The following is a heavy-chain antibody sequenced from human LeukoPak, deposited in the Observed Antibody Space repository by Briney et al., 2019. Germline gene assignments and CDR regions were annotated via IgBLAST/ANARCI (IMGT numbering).Heavy chain of an antibody. V-gene: IGHV3-23*01. Sequence: AGGSLRLSCAASGFTFSSYDMSWVRQAPGKGLEWVSVISGSGGSTYYADSVKGRFTISRDNSKNTLYLQMNSLRAEDAAVYYCAKDYAGATQDDYWGQGTLVTVSS. J-gene: IGHJ4*02. CDR2: ISGSGGST. CDR1: GFTFSSYD. D-gene: IGHD1-26*01. CDR3: AKDYAGATQDDY.